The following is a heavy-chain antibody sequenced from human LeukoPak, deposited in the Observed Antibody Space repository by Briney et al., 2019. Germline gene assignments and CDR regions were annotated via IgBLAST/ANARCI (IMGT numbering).Heavy chain of an antibody. D-gene: IGHD2-2*02. CDR1: GYTFTGYY. J-gene: IGHJ4*02. V-gene: IGHV1-2*02. CDR2: INPNSGGT. Sequence: ASVKVSCKASGYTFTGYYMHWVRQAPGQGLEWMGWINPNSGGTNYAQKFQGRVTMTRDTSISTAYMELSRLRSDDTAVYYCARAWGPYCSSTSCYRAPNDYWGQGTLVTVSS. CDR3: ARAWGPYCSSTSCYRAPNDY.